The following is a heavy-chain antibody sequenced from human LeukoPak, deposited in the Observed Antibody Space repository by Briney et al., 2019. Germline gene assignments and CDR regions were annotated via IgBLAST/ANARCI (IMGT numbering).Heavy chain of an antibody. V-gene: IGHV4-39*01. CDR2: IYYSGST. Sequence: SETLSLTCTVSGGSISSSSYYWGWIRQPPGKGLEWIGSIYYSGSTYYNPSLKSRVTMSVDTSKNQFSLKLSSVTAADTAVYYCASQYYDYVWGSYRPFDYWGQGTLVTVSS. CDR3: ASQYYDYVWGSYRPFDY. CDR1: GGSISSSSYY. D-gene: IGHD3-16*02. J-gene: IGHJ4*02.